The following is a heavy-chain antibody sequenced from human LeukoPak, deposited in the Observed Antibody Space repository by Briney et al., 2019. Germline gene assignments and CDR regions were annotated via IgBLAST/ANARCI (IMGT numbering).Heavy chain of an antibody. CDR1: GFTFSSYA. J-gene: IGHJ4*02. D-gene: IGHD3-10*01. V-gene: IGHV3-64D*06. CDR2: IRSDGDRS. CDR3: VKKEFGSRYYFDY. Sequence: PGGSLRLSCSASGFTFSSYAMHWVRQAPGKGLEFASAIRSDGDRSYYADSVKGRFTISRDNSKNTLYLQMSSLRAEDTAVYYCVKKEFGSRYYFDYWGQGTLVTVSS.